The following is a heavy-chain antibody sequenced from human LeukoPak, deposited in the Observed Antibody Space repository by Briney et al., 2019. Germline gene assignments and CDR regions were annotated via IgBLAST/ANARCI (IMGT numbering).Heavy chain of an antibody. D-gene: IGHD1/OR15-1a*01. J-gene: IGHJ4*02. Sequence: GGSLRLSCAASGFTFSSYGMHWVRQAPGKGLEWVAVISYDGSNKYYADPVKGRFTISRDNSKNTLYLQMNSLRAEDTAVYYCAMDRSRKVQQQFDYWGQGTLVTVSS. V-gene: IGHV3-30*03. CDR2: ISYDGSNK. CDR3: AMDRSRKVQQQFDY. CDR1: GFTFSSYG.